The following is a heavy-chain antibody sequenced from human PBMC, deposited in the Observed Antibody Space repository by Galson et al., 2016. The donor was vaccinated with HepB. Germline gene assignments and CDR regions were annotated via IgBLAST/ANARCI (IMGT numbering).Heavy chain of an antibody. CDR2: MNPDSGTT. Sequence: MNPDSGTTGYGQRLRGRIAMTSDASINTAYMELHSLRSEDTAVYYCARAIRNQLLSEHWGQGTLITVSS. J-gene: IGHJ1*01. V-gene: IGHV1-8*01. D-gene: IGHD1-14*01. CDR3: ARAIRNQLLSEH.